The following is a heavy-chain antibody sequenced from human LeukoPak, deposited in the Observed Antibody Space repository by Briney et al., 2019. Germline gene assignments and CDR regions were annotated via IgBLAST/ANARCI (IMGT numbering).Heavy chain of an antibody. Sequence: SETLSLTCTVSGVSMSNYYWSWIRQPPGKGLEWVGYIYYSGSPNYNPSLKSRVTISGDTSKNQFSLRLSSVTAADTAVYYCARDWGDGFDYWGQGTLVTVSS. CDR1: GVSMSNYY. D-gene: IGHD3-16*01. CDR3: ARDWGDGFDY. J-gene: IGHJ4*02. CDR2: IYYSGSP. V-gene: IGHV4-59*01.